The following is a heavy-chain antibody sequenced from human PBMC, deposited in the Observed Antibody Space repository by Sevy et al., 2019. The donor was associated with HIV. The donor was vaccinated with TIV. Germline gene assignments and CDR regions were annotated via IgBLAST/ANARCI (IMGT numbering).Heavy chain of an antibody. CDR2: IWYDGSNK. V-gene: IGHV3-33*01. CDR3: ARDLLPNQNYAPYDY. D-gene: IGHD1-7*01. CDR1: GFTFSSYG. Sequence: GGSLRLSCAASGFTFSSYGMHWVRQAPGKGLEWVAVIWYDGSNKYYADSVKGRFTISRDNSKNTLYLQMNSLRAEDTALYYCARDLLPNQNYAPYDYWGQGTLVTVSS. J-gene: IGHJ4*02.